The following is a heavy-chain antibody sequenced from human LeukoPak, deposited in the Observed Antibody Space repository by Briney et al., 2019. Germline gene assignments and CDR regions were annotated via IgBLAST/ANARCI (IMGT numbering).Heavy chain of an antibody. V-gene: IGHV1-2*04. Sequence: GSSVKVSCKASGGTFSSYAISWVRQAPGQGLEWMGWINPNSGGTNYAQKFQGWVTMTRDTSISTAYMELSRLRSDDTAVYYCARESVVAATFDNWFDPWGQGTLVTVSS. CDR2: INPNSGGT. CDR3: ARESVVAATFDNWFDP. J-gene: IGHJ5*02. D-gene: IGHD2-15*01. CDR1: GGTFSSYA.